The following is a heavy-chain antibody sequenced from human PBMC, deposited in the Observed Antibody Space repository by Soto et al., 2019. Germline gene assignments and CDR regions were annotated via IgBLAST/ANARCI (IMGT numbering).Heavy chain of an antibody. D-gene: IGHD3-10*01. J-gene: IGHJ3*02. CDR3: ARGEWFGAWGVAFDI. V-gene: IGHV4-61*08. CDR1: GGSISSGGYY. Sequence: PSETLSLTCTVSGGSISSGGYYWSWIRQPPGKGLEWIGYIYYSGSTNYNPSLKSRVTISVDTSKNQFSLKLSSVTAADTAVYYCARGEWFGAWGVAFDIWGQGTMVTVSS. CDR2: IYYSGST.